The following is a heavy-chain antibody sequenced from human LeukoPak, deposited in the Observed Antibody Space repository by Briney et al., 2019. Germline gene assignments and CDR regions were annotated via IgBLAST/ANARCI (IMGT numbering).Heavy chain of an antibody. CDR3: ARASRWFDP. Sequence: SETLSLTCTVSGGSISSSSRYWGWIRQPPGKGLEWIGSIYYSGSTYYNPSLKSRVTISVDASKSQFSLKLSSVTAADTAVYYCARASRWFDPWGQGTLVTVSS. CDR2: IYYSGST. CDR1: GGSISSSSRY. D-gene: IGHD6-13*01. V-gene: IGHV4-39*07. J-gene: IGHJ5*02.